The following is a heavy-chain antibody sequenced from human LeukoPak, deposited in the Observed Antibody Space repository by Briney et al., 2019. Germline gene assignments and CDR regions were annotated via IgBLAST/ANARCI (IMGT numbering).Heavy chain of an antibody. Sequence: SETLSLTCAVSGYSISSGYYWGWIRQPPGKGLEWIGSIYYSGSTNYNPSLKSRVTISVDTSKNQFSLKLSSVTAADTAVYYCARVGSSGYYINYWGQGTLVTVSS. V-gene: IGHV4-38-2*01. CDR2: IYYSGST. D-gene: IGHD3-22*01. CDR3: ARVGSSGYYINY. CDR1: GYSISSGYY. J-gene: IGHJ4*02.